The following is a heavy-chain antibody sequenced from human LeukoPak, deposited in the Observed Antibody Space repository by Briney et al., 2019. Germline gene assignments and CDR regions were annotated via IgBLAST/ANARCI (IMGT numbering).Heavy chain of an antibody. V-gene: IGHV1-58*02. CDR2: IVVGSGNT. CDR1: GFTFTSSA. J-gene: IGHJ6*02. CDR3: AAEDYYYGMDV. Sequence: ASVKVSCKASGFTFTSSAMHWVRQTRGQRLEWIGWIVVGSGNTNYAQKFQERVTITRDMSTSTAYMELSSLRSEDTAVYYCAAEDYYYGMDVWGQGTTVTVSS.